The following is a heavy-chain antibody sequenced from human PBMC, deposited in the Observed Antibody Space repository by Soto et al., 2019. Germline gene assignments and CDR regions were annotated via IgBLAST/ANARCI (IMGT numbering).Heavy chain of an antibody. CDR3: ARDRGVMEYYNSGGSMSFDD. CDR1: GYTFTGYY. J-gene: IGHJ4*02. V-gene: IGHV1-2*02. D-gene: IGHD3-22*01. CDR2: INPNSGGT. Sequence: ASVKVSCKASGYTFTGYYMHWVRQAPGQGLEWMGGINPNSGGTNYAQKFQGRVTMTRDTSISTAYMELSRLRSDDTAVYYCARDRGVMEYYNSGGSMSFDDSGQGTRATVS.